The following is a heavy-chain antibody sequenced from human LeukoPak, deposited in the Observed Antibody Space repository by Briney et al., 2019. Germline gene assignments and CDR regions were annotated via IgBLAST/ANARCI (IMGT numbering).Heavy chain of an antibody. D-gene: IGHD3-9*01. CDR2: ISGGGDNA. V-gene: IGHV3-23*01. CDR1: GFTFSTYV. CDR3: AKGSGYDTDFDY. Sequence: GGSLRLSCAAPGFTFSTYVMSWVRQAPGKGLEWVSGISGGGDNAYYADSVKGRFTISRDNSKNTLNLQMNSLRAEDTVVYYCAKGSGYDTDFDYWGQGTLVTVSS. J-gene: IGHJ4*02.